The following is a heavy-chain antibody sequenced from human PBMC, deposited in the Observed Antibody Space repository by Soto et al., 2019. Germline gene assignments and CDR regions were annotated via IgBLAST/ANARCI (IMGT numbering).Heavy chain of an antibody. CDR2: ISGSGGRS. Sequence: EVQLLDSGGGLVQPGGSLRLSCAAFGITFSNYAMTWVRQGPGKGLEWVSGISGSGGRSYYADSVKGRFTISRDNSKSTLYLQMNSLRAEDTAVYYCAKAYFVWSSEQPYYFDYWGQGTLVTVSS. D-gene: IGHD3-16*01. CDR3: AKAYFVWSSEQPYYFDY. CDR1: GITFSNYA. J-gene: IGHJ4*02. V-gene: IGHV3-23*01.